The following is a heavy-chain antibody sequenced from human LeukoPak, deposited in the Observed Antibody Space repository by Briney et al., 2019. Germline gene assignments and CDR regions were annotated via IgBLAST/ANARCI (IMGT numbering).Heavy chain of an antibody. V-gene: IGHV4-34*01. CDR2: INHSGST. Sequence: SETLSLTCAIYGGSFGGYYWSWVRQPPGKGLEWIGEINHSGSTNYNPSLKSRVTISVDTSKNHLSLKLSSVTAADTAVYYCAGPGAGDLDYWGQGTLVTVSS. J-gene: IGHJ4*02. D-gene: IGHD3-10*01. CDR3: AGPGAGDLDY. CDR1: GGSFGGYY.